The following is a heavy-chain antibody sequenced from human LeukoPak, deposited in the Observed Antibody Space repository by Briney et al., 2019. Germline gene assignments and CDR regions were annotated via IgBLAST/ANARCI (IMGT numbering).Heavy chain of an antibody. J-gene: IGHJ4*02. CDR3: ARGGGNSDY. Sequence: ASVKVSCKASGYTFTSYIITWVRQAPGQGLEWMGMISPHNDNTHLAQKFQGRVTMTTDTSTDTAYLEIKSLISDDMAVYYCARGGGNSDYWGQGTLVTVSS. V-gene: IGHV1-18*03. D-gene: IGHD2-15*01. CDR1: GYTFTSYI. CDR2: ISPHNDNT.